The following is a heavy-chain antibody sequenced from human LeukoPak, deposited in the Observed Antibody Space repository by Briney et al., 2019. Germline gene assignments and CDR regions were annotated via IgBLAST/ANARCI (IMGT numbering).Heavy chain of an antibody. Sequence: GGSLRLSCAASGFTFNSYAMGWVRQAPGKGLEWVSGISGSGGISYYADSVKGRFTISRDNAKNSLYLQMNSLRAEDTAVYYCARGAKYCSSTSCYEDAFDIWGQGTMVTVSS. V-gene: IGHV3-23*01. CDR2: ISGSGGIS. CDR3: ARGAKYCSSTSCYEDAFDI. J-gene: IGHJ3*02. CDR1: GFTFNSYA. D-gene: IGHD2-2*01.